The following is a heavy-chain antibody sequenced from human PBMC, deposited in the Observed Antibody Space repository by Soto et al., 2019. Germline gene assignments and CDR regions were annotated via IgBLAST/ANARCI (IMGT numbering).Heavy chain of an antibody. CDR2: ISWNSGSI. CDR1: GFTFDDYA. D-gene: IGHD2-2*01. CDR3: AKVPPEYCSSTSCYEPRAFDI. J-gene: IGHJ3*02. V-gene: IGHV3-9*01. Sequence: PGGSLRLSCAASGFTFDDYAMHWVRQAPGKGLEWVSGISWNSGSIGYADSVKGRFTISRDNAKNSLYLQMNSLRAEDTALYYCAKVPPEYCSSTSCYEPRAFDIWGQGTMVTVSS.